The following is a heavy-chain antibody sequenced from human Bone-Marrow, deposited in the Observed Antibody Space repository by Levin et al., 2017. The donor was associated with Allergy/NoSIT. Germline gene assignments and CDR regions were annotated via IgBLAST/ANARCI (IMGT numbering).Heavy chain of an antibody. CDR1: GFTFGSYD. CDR2: ITGSGRVFNT. D-gene: IGHD2-8*02. V-gene: IGHV3-23*01. Sequence: PGGSLRLSCAASGFTFGSYDMTWVRQAPGKGLEWVSYITGSGRVFNTHYAESVKGRVTISRDNSKDTLYLHMNSLRAEDTGVYYCAKALNDWWTLFDDWGQGTLVIVSS. CDR3: AKALNDWWTLFDD. J-gene: IGHJ4*02.